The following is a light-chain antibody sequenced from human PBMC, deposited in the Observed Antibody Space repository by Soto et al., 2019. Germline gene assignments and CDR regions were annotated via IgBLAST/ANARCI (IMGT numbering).Light chain of an antibody. J-gene: IGKJ2*01. CDR3: HQSYRAPHT. Sequence: DIQMTQSPSSLSASVGDRVTITCRASQSINKYLHWYQQKPGKAPKLLIYTASSLESGAPSRFSGSGSGTDSTLTISSLQPEDFASYFCHQSYRAPHTFGQGTKLEIK. CDR2: TAS. CDR1: QSINKY. V-gene: IGKV1-39*01.